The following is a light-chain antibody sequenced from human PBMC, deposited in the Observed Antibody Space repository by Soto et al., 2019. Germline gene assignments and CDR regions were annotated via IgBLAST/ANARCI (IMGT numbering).Light chain of an antibody. CDR1: SSDVGGYND. Sequence: QSALTQPASVSGSPGQSITISCTGTSSDVGGYNDVSWYQQHPGKAPKLMIYDVSNRPSGLSNRFSGSKSGNTASLTISGLQAEDEADYYCSSCTSSSTWVFGGGTKLTVL. CDR2: DVS. V-gene: IGLV2-14*03. J-gene: IGLJ3*02. CDR3: SSCTSSSTWV.